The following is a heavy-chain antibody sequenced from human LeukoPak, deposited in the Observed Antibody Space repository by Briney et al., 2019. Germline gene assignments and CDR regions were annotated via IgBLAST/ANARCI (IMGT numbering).Heavy chain of an antibody. Sequence: SETLSLTCTVSDGSISSYYWSWIRQPPGKGLEWIGYIYYSGSTNYNPSLKSRVTISVDTSKNQFSLKLSSVTAADTAVYYCARSVRGGTFDYWGQGTLVTVSS. CDR3: ARSVRGGTFDY. J-gene: IGHJ4*02. CDR1: DGSISSYY. V-gene: IGHV4-59*08. CDR2: IYYSGST. D-gene: IGHD2-15*01.